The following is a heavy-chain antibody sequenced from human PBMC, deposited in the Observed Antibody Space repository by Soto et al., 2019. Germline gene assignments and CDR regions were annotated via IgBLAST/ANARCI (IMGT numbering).Heavy chain of an antibody. CDR1: GFTFSSYG. V-gene: IGHV3-30*18. CDR2: ISYDGSNK. D-gene: IGHD2-2*01. J-gene: IGHJ6*02. CDR3: AKGFLHCISTICYGMDV. Sequence: QVQLVESGGGVVQPGRSLRLSCAASGFTFSSYGMHWVRQAPGKGLAWVAVISYDGSNKYYADSVKGRFTISRDNSKNTLYLQMNSLRAEDTAVYYCAKGFLHCISTICYGMDVWGQGTTVTVSS.